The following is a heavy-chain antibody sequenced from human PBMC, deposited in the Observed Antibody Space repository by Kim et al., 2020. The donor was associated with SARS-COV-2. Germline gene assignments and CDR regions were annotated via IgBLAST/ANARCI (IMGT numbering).Heavy chain of an antibody. CDR3: ARGSKVRGVIIPSRSYFDY. CDR2: INHSGST. Sequence: SETLSLTCAVYGGSFSGYYWSWIRQPPGKGLEWIGEINHSGSTNYNPSLKSRVTISVDTSKNQFSLKLSSVTAADTAVYYCARGSKVRGVIIPSRSYFDYWGQGTLVTVSS. J-gene: IGHJ4*02. CDR1: GGSFSGYY. D-gene: IGHD3-10*01. V-gene: IGHV4-34*01.